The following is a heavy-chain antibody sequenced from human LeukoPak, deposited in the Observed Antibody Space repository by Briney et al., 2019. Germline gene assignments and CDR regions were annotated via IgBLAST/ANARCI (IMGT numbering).Heavy chain of an antibody. J-gene: IGHJ3*02. CDR3: ARDLTSSEAAFDI. V-gene: IGHV3-33*01. Sequence: PGRSLRLSCAASGFTFSSYGMHWVRQAPGKGLEWVAVTWYDGSNKYYVDSVKGRFTISRDNSKNTLYLQMNSLRAEDTAVYYCARDLTSSEAAFDIWGQGTMVTVSS. CDR1: GFTFSSYG. D-gene: IGHD2-2*01. CDR2: TWYDGSNK.